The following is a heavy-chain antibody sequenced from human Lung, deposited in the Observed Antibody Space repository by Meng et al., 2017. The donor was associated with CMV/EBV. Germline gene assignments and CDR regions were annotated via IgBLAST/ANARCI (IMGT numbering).Heavy chain of an antibody. CDR2: ISAYNGNT. CDR3: ARARWAFRYSYGVDY. CDR1: GYTFTSYG. J-gene: IGHJ4*02. Sequence: SGYTFTSYGISWVRQAPGQGLEWMGWISAYNGNTNYAQKLQGRVTMTTDTSTSTAYMELRSLRSDDTAVYYCARARWAFRYSYGVDYWGQGTLVTVSS. D-gene: IGHD5-18*01. V-gene: IGHV1-18*01.